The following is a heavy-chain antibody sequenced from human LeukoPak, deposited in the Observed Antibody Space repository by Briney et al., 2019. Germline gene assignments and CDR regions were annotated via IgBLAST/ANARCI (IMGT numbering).Heavy chain of an antibody. V-gene: IGHV3-7*01. CDR3: AGYGSGSYYPFDY. Sequence: GGSLRLSCAASGFTFSSYWMSWVRQAPGKGLEWVANIKQDGSEKYYVDFVKGRFTISRDNAKNSLYLQMNSLRAEDTAVYYCAGYGSGSYYPFDYWGQGTLVTVSS. J-gene: IGHJ4*02. CDR2: IKQDGSEK. D-gene: IGHD3-10*01. CDR1: GFTFSSYW.